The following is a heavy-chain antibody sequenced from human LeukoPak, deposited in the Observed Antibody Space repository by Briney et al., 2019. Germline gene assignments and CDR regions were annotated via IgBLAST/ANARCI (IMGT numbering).Heavy chain of an antibody. CDR2: ISSSSSYI. V-gene: IGHV3-21*01. CDR3: ARDGGPRGPLHLDY. Sequence: PGGSLRLSCAAPGFTFSSYSMNWVRQAPGKGLEWVSSISSSSSYIYYADSVKGRFTISRDNAKNSLYLQMNSLRAEDTAVYYCARDGGPRGPLHLDYWGQGTLVTVSS. J-gene: IGHJ4*02. CDR1: GFTFSSYS. D-gene: IGHD2-15*01.